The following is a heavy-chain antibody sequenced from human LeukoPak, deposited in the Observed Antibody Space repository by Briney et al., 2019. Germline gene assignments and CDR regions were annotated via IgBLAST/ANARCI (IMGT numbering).Heavy chain of an antibody. CDR2: ISSSSSYI. Sequence: GGSLRLSCAASGFTFRSYSMNWVRQAPGKGLEWVSFISSSSSYIYYADSVQGRFTISRDTAKNSLYLQMNSLRGEDTAVYYCARGVLGSSTSNGLGYSGPGKLVTVSP. D-gene: IGHD2-2*01. J-gene: IGHJ4*01. V-gene: IGHV3-21*01. CDR3: ARGVLGSSTSNGLGY. CDR1: GFTFRSYS.